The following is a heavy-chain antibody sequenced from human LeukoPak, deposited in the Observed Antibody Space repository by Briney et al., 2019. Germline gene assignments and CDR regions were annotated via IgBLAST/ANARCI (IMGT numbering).Heavy chain of an antibody. CDR1: NYIFSTYG. J-gene: IGHJ4*02. CDR2: ISAHNGNT. CDR3: ARDGYFDY. D-gene: IGHD6-13*01. Sequence: ASVKVSCKASNYIFSTYGIAWVRQAPGQGLEWMGWISAHNGNTNYAQKLQDRVSMTTDTSTSTACMELRSLRSSDTAVYYCARDGYFDYWGQGTLVTVSS. V-gene: IGHV1-18*01.